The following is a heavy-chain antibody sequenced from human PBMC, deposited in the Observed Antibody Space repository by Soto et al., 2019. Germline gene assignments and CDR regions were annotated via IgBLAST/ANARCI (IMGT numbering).Heavy chain of an antibody. CDR1: GYTFTSYG. V-gene: IGHV1-18*04. Sequence: ASVKVSCKASGYTFTSYGISWVRQAPGQGLEWMGWISAYNGNTNYAQKLQGRVTMTTDTSTSTAYMELRSLRSDDTAVYYCARADGRYCSSTSCHFDYWGQGTLVTVSS. D-gene: IGHD2-2*01. CDR3: ARADGRYCSSTSCHFDY. J-gene: IGHJ4*02. CDR2: ISAYNGNT.